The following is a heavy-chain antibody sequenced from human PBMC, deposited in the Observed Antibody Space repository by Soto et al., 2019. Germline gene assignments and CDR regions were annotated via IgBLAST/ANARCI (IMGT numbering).Heavy chain of an antibody. CDR1: GVSIRDYY. V-gene: IGHV4-59*08. CDR3: ARLGGYYQAFDS. CDR2: IYYTGTT. Sequence: PSETLSLTCTVSGVSIRDYYWGWIRQSPGEGLEWIGYIYYTGTTKYNPSLKSRVTISVDSSKNQFSLKLDSVTAADTAVYYCARLGGYYQAFDSWGQGTLVTVSS. D-gene: IGHD3-22*01. J-gene: IGHJ4*02.